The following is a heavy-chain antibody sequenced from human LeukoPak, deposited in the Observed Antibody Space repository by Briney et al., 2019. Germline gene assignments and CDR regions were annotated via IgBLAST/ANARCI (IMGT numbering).Heavy chain of an antibody. V-gene: IGHV1-2*02. J-gene: IGHJ4*02. CDR1: GYTFTGYY. Sequence: GASVKVSCKASGYTFTGYYMHWVRQAPGQGLEWMGWINPSSGGTNYAQKFQGRVTMTRDTSISTAYMELSRLRSDDTAVYYCARDLETVTYDYWGQGTLVTVSS. CDR3: ARDLETVTYDY. D-gene: IGHD4-17*01. CDR2: INPSSGGT.